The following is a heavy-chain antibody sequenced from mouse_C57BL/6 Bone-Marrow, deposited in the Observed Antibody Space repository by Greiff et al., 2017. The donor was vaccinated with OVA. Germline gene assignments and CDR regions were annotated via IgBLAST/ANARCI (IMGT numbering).Heavy chain of an antibody. CDR1: GFTFSDYY. CDR3: ARDRGLRREGGYAMDY. V-gene: IGHV5-16*01. Sequence: EVKVVESEGGLVQPGSSMKLSCTASGFTFSDYYMAWVRQVPEKGLEWVANINYDGSSTYYLDSLKSRFIISRDNAKNILYLQMSSLKSEDTATYYCARDRGLRREGGYAMDYWGQGTSVTVSS. D-gene: IGHD2-4*01. CDR2: INYDGSST. J-gene: IGHJ4*01.